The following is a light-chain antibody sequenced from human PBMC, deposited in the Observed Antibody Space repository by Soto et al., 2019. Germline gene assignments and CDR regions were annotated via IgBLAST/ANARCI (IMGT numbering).Light chain of an antibody. CDR3: QQYNSYPWT. CDR2: GAS. V-gene: IGKV3-20*01. Sequence: DIVLTQSPGTLSLSPGDRATVSCRASQSVSTSYLAWYQQKPGQAPRLLIYGASSRATGIPDRFSGSGSGTDFTLTISSLQPDDFATYYCQQYNSYPWTFGQGTKVDI. CDR1: QSVSTSY. J-gene: IGKJ1*01.